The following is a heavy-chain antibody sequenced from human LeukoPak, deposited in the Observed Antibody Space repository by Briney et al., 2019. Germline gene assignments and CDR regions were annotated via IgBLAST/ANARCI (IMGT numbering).Heavy chain of an antibody. J-gene: IGHJ6*03. Sequence: PGGSLRLSCAASGFTFSTYSMNWVRQAPGKGLEWVSSISSGSSYIYYADSVKGRFTISRDNAKNSLYLQMNSLRAEDTAVYYCAREGWDTAMGLIYYYYYMDVWGKGTTVTISS. CDR1: GFTFSTYS. D-gene: IGHD5-18*01. CDR2: ISSGSSYI. V-gene: IGHV3-21*01. CDR3: AREGWDTAMGLIYYYYYMDV.